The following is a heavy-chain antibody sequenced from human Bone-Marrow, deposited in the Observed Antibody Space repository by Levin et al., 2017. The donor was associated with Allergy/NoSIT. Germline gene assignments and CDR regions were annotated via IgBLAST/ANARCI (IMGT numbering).Heavy chain of an antibody. V-gene: IGHV1-2*06. CDR1: GYTFTGYY. Sequence: ASVKVSCKASGYTFTGYYMHWVRQAPGQGLEWMGRINPNSGGTNYAQKFQGRVTMTRDTSISTAYMELSRLSSDDTAVYYCARWEYYYGSGSYSGAPDYWGQGTLVTVSS. J-gene: IGHJ4*02. CDR2: INPNSGGT. CDR3: ARWEYYYGSGSYSGAPDY. D-gene: IGHD3-10*01.